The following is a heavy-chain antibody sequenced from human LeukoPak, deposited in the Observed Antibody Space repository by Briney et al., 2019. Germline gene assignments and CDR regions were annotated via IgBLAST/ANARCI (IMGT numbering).Heavy chain of an antibody. CDR1: GGSISSYY. Sequence: SETLSLTCTVSGGSISSYYWNWIRQPPGKRLEWIGYIYYSGSTNYNPSLKSRVTISVDTSKNQFSLKLSSVTAADTAVYYCARNRGYIYGYRDDAFDIWGQGTMVTVSS. CDR3: ARNRGYIYGYRDDAFDI. D-gene: IGHD5-18*01. V-gene: IGHV4-59*01. CDR2: IYYSGST. J-gene: IGHJ3*02.